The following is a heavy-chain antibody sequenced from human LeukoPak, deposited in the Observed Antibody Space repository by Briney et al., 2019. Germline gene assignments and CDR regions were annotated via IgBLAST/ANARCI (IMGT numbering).Heavy chain of an antibody. Sequence: PSETLSLTCTVSGGSISSYYWSWIRQPAGKGLEGIGRIYTSGSTNYNPSLKSRVTISVDKSKNQFSLKLSSVTAADTAVYYCARYSEYQLPRGHYYYYYMDVWGKGTTVTVSS. V-gene: IGHV4-4*07. CDR1: GGSISSYY. J-gene: IGHJ6*03. D-gene: IGHD2-2*01. CDR3: ARYSEYQLPRGHYYYYYMDV. CDR2: IYTSGST.